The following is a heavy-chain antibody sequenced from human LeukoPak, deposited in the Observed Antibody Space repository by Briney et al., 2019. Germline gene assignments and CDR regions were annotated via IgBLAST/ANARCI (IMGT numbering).Heavy chain of an antibody. J-gene: IGHJ4*02. CDR1: GYTFTSYY. Sequence: ASVKVSCKASGYTFTSYYMHWVRQAPGQGLEWMGIINPSGGSTSYAPNLQGRVTMTTDTSTSTAYMELKSLRSDDTAVYYCASFSPTTVTFDYWGQGTLVTVSS. CDR2: INPSGGST. V-gene: IGHV1-46*01. D-gene: IGHD2-21*02. CDR3: ASFSPTTVTFDY.